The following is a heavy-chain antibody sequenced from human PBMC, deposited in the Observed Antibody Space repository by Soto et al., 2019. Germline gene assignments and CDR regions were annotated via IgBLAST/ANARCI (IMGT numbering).Heavy chain of an antibody. D-gene: IGHD5-18*01. CDR2: IYSGGST. Sequence: EVQLVESGGGLVQPGGSLRLSCAASGVTVSSKYMTWVRQTPGKGLEWVSVIYSGGSTYYADSVKGRFTISRDNSKDTLYLQMNSLRAEDTAVYYCARHGYNYGGGYFDYWGQGTLVTVSS. V-gene: IGHV3-66*04. CDR3: ARHGYNYGGGYFDY. CDR1: GVTVSSKY. J-gene: IGHJ4*02.